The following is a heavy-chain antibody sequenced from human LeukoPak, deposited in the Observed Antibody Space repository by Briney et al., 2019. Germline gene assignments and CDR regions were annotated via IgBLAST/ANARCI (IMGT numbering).Heavy chain of an antibody. V-gene: IGHV4-39*01. CDR3: ARRGGSGRAFDY. Sequence: SSETLSLTCTASGGSISSSSYYWGWIRQPPGQGLEWIGSIYYSGSTYYNPSLKSRVTISVDTSKNQFSLKLSSVTAADTAVYYCARRGGSGRAFDYWGQGTLVTVSS. J-gene: IGHJ4*02. CDR2: IYYSGST. CDR1: GGSISSSSYY. D-gene: IGHD1-26*01.